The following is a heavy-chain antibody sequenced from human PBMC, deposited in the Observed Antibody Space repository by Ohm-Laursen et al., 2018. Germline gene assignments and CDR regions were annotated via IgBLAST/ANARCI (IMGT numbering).Heavy chain of an antibody. D-gene: IGHD3-16*01. CDR2: IYYSGST. J-gene: IGHJ4*02. Sequence: GTLSLTCTVSGGSISSYYWSWIRQPPGKGLEWIGYIYYSGSTNYNPSLKSRVTISVDTSKNQFSLKLSSVTAADTAVYYCARDLYADYLDSWGQGTLVTVSS. CDR3: ARDLYADYLDS. V-gene: IGHV4-59*01. CDR1: GGSISSYY.